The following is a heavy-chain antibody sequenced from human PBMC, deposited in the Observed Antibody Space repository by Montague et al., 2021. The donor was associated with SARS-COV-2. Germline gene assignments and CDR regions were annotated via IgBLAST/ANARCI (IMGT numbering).Heavy chain of an antibody. Sequence: SETLSLTCAVYGGSFSGCYWSWIRQPPGKGLEWIGEINHSGSTNYNPSLKSRVTISVDTSKSQFSLKLSSVTAADTAVYYCARGYDYVWGSYRYLHWFDPWGQGTLVTVSS. CDR3: ARGYDYVWGSYRYLHWFDP. CDR2: INHSGST. D-gene: IGHD3-16*02. J-gene: IGHJ5*02. V-gene: IGHV4-34*01. CDR1: GGSFSGCY.